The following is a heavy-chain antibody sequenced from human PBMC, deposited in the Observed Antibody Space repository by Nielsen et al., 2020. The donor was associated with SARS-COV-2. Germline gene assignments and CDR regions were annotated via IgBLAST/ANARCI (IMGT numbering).Heavy chain of an antibody. CDR1: GFAFRTHS. CDR2: ISSGGHSI. CDR3: ARSSFGELLSPFDY. J-gene: IGHJ4*02. V-gene: IGHV3-48*01. Sequence: GESLKISCAASGFAFRTHSMNWLRQAPGKGLEWISYISSGGHSIYYADSVKGRFTISRDNAKNSLYLQLSSLRAEDTAVYYCARSSFGELLSPFDYWGQGTLATVSS. D-gene: IGHD3-10*01.